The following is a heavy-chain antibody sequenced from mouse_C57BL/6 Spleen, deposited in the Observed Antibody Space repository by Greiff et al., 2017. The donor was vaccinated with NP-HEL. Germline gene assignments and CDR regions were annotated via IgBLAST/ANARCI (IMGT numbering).Heavy chain of an antibody. V-gene: IGHV1-72*01. D-gene: IGHD1-1*01. Sequence: QVQLQQPGAELVKPGASVKLSCKASGYTFTSYWMHWVKQRPGRGLEWIGRIDPNSGGTKYNEKFKSKATLTVDKPSGTSYMQLSSLTSEDAAVYYCSREEFFITTVVATPAWFAYWGQGTLVTVSA. CDR3: SREEFFITTVVATPAWFAY. J-gene: IGHJ3*01. CDR1: GYTFTSYW. CDR2: IDPNSGGT.